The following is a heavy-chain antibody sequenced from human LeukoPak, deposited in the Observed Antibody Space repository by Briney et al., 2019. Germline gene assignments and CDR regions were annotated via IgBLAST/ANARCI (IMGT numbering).Heavy chain of an antibody. CDR2: INHSGST. CDR1: GGSFSGYY. V-gene: IGHV4-34*01. D-gene: IGHD4-23*01. Sequence: SETLSLTCAVYGGSFSGYYWSWIRQPPGKGLEWIGEINHSGSTNYNPSLKSRVTISVDTSKNQFSLNLSSVTAADTAVYYCARAWGWGYYGGAFDIWGQGTMVTVSS. J-gene: IGHJ3*02. CDR3: ARAWGWGYYGGAFDI.